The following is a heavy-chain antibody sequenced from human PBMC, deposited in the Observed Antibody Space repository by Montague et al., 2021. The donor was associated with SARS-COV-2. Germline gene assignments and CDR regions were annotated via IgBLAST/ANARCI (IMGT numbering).Heavy chain of an antibody. V-gene: IGHV4-4*07. D-gene: IGHD6-13*01. CDR2: VSAGGST. CDR3: ARDVVAAPGTFDY. J-gene: IGHJ4*02. CDR1: GDSISYFY. Sequence: SETLFLTCTVSGDSISYFYWSWIRQPAGKGLEWIGRVSAGGSTNYNPSLNSRVTMSVDTSKKQFSLRLSPVTAADTAVYYCARDVVAAPGTFDYWGQGTLVTVSS.